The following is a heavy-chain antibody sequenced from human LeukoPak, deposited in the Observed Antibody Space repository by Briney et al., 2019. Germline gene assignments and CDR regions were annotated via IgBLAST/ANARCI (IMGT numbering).Heavy chain of an antibody. V-gene: IGHV3-23*01. Sequence: GGSLRLSCAASGFTFNSHAMSWVRQAPGKGLEWVSSISGSGDNRNYADSVKGRFTISRDNSKSTLYLEMNSLRAEDTAIYYCAKNPLVSGTIYFDSWGQGTLLTVSS. D-gene: IGHD6-19*01. CDR3: AKNPLVSGTIYFDS. CDR2: ISGSGDNR. J-gene: IGHJ4*02. CDR1: GFTFNSHA.